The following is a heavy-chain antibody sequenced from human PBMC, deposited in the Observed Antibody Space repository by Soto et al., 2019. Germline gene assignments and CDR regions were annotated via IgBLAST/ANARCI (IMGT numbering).Heavy chain of an antibody. Sequence: PGGSLRLSCAASGFTFSSYAMSWVRQAPGKGLEWVSAISGSGGSTYYADSVKGRFTISRDNSKNTLYLQMNSLRAEDTAVYYCAKDLGVGAAAHRYGMDVWGQGTTVTVSS. CDR3: AKDLGVGAAAHRYGMDV. CDR2: ISGSGGST. J-gene: IGHJ6*02. D-gene: IGHD6-13*01. V-gene: IGHV3-23*01. CDR1: GFTFSSYA.